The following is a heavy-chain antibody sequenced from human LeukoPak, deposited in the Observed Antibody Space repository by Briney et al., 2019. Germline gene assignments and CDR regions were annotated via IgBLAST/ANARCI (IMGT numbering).Heavy chain of an antibody. J-gene: IGHJ4*02. CDR1: GYSISSGYH. D-gene: IGHD5-18*01. CDR2: IYHSGST. Sequence: SETLSLTCTVSGYSISSGYHWGWIRQPPGKGLEWIGSIYHSGSTYYNPSLKSRVTISVDTSKNQFSLKLSSVTAADTAVYYCARGRIARLPYFDYWGQGTLVTVSS. CDR3: ARGRIARLPYFDY. V-gene: IGHV4-38-2*02.